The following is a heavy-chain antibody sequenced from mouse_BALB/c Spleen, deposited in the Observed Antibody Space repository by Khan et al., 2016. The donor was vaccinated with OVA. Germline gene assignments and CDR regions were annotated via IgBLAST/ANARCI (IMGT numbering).Heavy chain of an antibody. D-gene: IGHD2-12*01. CDR3: AREEALYHCYH. CDR1: GYIFTSYW. Sequence: QVQLKESGAELVRPGASVKLSCKTSGYIFTSYWIHWVKQRSGQGLEWIARIYPGTDNSYYNEKFKDKDTLTADKSSSTAYMQLSSLKSEDSDVYFCAREEALYHCYHWGQVTTLTVSS. CDR2: IYPGTDNS. J-gene: IGHJ2*01. V-gene: IGHV1-76*01.